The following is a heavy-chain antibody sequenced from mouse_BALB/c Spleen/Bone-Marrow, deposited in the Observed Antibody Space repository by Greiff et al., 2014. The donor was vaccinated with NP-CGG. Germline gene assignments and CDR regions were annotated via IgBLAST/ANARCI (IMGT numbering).Heavy chain of an antibody. J-gene: IGHJ3*01. V-gene: IGHV1-9*01. CDR2: ILPGSGNT. Sequence: VVESGASVKVSCKATGYTFSSYWIEWVKQRPGHGLEWIGEILPGSGNTNYNEKFKGKATFTADTSSNTAYMQLSSLTSEDSAVYYCARWAFDAWFAYWGQGTLVTVSA. D-gene: IGHD3-1*01. CDR1: GYTFSSYW. CDR3: ARWAFDAWFAY.